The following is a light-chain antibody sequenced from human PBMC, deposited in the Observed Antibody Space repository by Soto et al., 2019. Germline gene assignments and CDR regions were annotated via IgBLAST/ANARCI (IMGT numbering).Light chain of an antibody. CDR3: QQYNRSPSWT. CDR1: QSVSNSY. CDR2: GAS. V-gene: IGKV3-20*01. Sequence: EIVLTQSPGTLSLSPGERATLSCRASQSVSNSYLAWYQQKPGQAPRLLIYGASSRATGIPDRFSGSGSGTDVTLTISRLEPEDSAVYYCQQYNRSPSWTFGQGTKVEIK. J-gene: IGKJ1*01.